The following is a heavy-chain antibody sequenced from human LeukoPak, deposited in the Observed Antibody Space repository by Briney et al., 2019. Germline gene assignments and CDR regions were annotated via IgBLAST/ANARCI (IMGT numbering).Heavy chain of an antibody. D-gene: IGHD3-10*01. CDR3: ARDLAYYYGSGNFYSRDY. CDR2: INPSSGNT. Sequence: ASVKVSCKASGYTFTSYFMRWVRQAPGQGLEWMGIINPSSGNTNYAQKFQGRVTMTRDTSTSTVYMELSSLRSEDTAFYYCARDLAYYYGSGNFYSRDYWSQGTLITVSS. J-gene: IGHJ4*02. V-gene: IGHV1-46*01. CDR1: GYTFTSYF.